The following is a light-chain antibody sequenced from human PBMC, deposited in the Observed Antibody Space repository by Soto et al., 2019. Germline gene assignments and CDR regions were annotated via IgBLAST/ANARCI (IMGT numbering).Light chain of an antibody. CDR1: SSNIGAGYD. CDR3: QSYDSSLSGVV. J-gene: IGLJ2*01. Sequence: QSVLTQPPSVSGAPGQRVTISCTGSSSNIGAGYDVHWYQQLPGTAPKLLIYGNSNRPSGVPDRFSGSKSGTSASLAITGXXAEDEAXXYCQSYDSSLSGVVFGGGTKVTVL. CDR2: GNS. V-gene: IGLV1-40*01.